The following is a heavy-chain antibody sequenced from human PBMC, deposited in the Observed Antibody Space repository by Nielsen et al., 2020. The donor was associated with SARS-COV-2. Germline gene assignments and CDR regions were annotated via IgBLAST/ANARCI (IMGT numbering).Heavy chain of an antibody. J-gene: IGHJ3*02. D-gene: IGHD1-26*01. CDR3: TRVNPTSGSWFDAFDI. Sequence: GESLKISCAASGFTFSDSSMNWVRQASGKGLEWLGRIRSKANDYATEYPASLKGRFIISRDDSKNTAYLLTNSLKIDDTAMYYCTRVNPTSGSWFDAFDIWGQGTPVTVSS. CDR1: GFTFSDSS. CDR2: IRSKANDYAT. V-gene: IGHV3-73*01.